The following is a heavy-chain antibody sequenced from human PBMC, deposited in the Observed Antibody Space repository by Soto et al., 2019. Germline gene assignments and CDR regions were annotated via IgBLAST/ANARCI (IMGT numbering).Heavy chain of an antibody. CDR2: IYSGGST. CDR3: ARDALGDYIWGSYRSTHLGAFDI. J-gene: IGHJ3*02. D-gene: IGHD3-16*02. CDR1: GFTVSSNY. Sequence: GGSLRLSYAASGFTVSSNYMSWVRQAPGKGLEWVSVIYSGGSTYYADSVKGRFTISRHNSKNTLYLQMNSLRAEDTAVYYCARDALGDYIWGSYRSTHLGAFDIWGQGTMVTVSS. V-gene: IGHV3-53*04.